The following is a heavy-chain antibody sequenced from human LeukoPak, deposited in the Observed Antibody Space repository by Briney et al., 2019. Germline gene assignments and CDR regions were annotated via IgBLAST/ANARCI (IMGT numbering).Heavy chain of an antibody. CDR2: IDTRGAT. Sequence: GGSLRLSCAASGFTFSSYAMTWVRQGPGKGLEWVSTIDTRGATFYADSVKGRFTISRDNSKNTLYLQMNSLRDEDTALYYCAKKATVITPGNHFDYWGQGTLVPVSS. J-gene: IGHJ4*02. CDR1: GFTFSSYA. D-gene: IGHD4-23*01. V-gene: IGHV3-23*01. CDR3: AKKATVITPGNHFDY.